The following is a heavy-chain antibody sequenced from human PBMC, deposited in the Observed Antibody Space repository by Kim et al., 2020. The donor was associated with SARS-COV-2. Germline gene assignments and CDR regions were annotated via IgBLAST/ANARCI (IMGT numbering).Heavy chain of an antibody. D-gene: IGHD2-2*01. Sequence: GGSLRLSCAASGFTFSSYAMSWVRQAPGKGLEWVSAISGSGGSTYYADSVKGRFTISRDNSKNTLYLQMNSLRAEDTAVYYCALGYCSSTSCYGGYYYYGMDVWGQGTTVTVSS. CDR2: ISGSGGST. CDR3: ALGYCSSTSCYGGYYYYGMDV. CDR1: GFTFSSYA. V-gene: IGHV3-23*01. J-gene: IGHJ6*02.